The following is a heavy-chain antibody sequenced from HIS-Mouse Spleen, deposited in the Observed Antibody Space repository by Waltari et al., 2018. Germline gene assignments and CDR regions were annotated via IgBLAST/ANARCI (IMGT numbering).Heavy chain of an antibody. V-gene: IGHV2-70*15. J-gene: IGHJ4*02. CDR2: IDWDDDK. D-gene: IGHD6-19*01. CDR3: ARIAEGYSSGWYAFDY. CDR1: GFSLSTSGMC. Sequence: QVTLRESGPALVKPTQTLTLTCTFSGFSLSTSGMCVSWIRQHPGKALEWLVRIDWDDDKYYSTSLKTRLTISKDTSKNQVVLTMTNMDPVDTATYYCARIAEGYSSGWYAFDYWGQGTLVTVSS.